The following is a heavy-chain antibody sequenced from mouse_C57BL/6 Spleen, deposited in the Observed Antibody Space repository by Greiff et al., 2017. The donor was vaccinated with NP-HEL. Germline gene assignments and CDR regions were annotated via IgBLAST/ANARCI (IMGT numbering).Heavy chain of an antibody. CDR2: IDPSDSET. D-gene: IGHD1-1*01. V-gene: IGHV1-52*01. J-gene: IGHJ2*01. CDR1: GYTFTSYW. Sequence: QVQLQQPGAELVRPGSSVKLSCKASGYTFTSYWMHWVKQRPIQGLEWIGNIDPSDSETHYNQKFKDKATLTVEKSSSTAYMQLSSLTSEDSAVYYCARGGLLLTQDEKYYFDYWGQGTTLTVSS. CDR3: ARGGLLLTQDEKYYFDY.